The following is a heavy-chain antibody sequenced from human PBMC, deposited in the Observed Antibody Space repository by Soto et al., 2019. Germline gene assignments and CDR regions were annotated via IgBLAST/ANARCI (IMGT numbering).Heavy chain of an antibody. CDR2: ISGSGGST. CDR1: GFTFSSYA. D-gene: IGHD2-8*01. CDR3: AKGWVYAPPRYYYYMDV. Sequence: EVQLLESGGGLVQPGGSLRLSCAASGFTFSSYAMSWVRQAPGKGLEWVSAISGSGGSTDYADSVKGRFTISRDNSKNTLYLQMNSLKAEDTAVYYCAKGWVYAPPRYYYYMDVWGKGTTVTVSS. V-gene: IGHV3-23*01. J-gene: IGHJ6*03.